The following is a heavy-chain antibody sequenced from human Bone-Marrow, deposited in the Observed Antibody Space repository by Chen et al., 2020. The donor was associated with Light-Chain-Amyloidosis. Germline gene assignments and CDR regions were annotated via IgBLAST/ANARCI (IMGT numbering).Heavy chain of an antibody. Sequence: EVQLEQSGPEVKKPGESLKISCKGSGYTFPNYWIGWVRQMPGKGLEWMGVIYPDDSDARYSPSFEGQVTLSADKSITTAYLQWRGLKASDTAMYYCARRRDGYNFDYWGQGTLVTVSS. V-gene: IGHV5-51*01. CDR2: IYPDDSDA. D-gene: IGHD5-12*01. CDR1: GYTFPNYW. J-gene: IGHJ4*02. CDR3: ARRRDGYNFDY.